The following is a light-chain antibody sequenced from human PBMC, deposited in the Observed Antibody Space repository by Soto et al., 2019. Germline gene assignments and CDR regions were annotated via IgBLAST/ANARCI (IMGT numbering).Light chain of an antibody. Sequence: EIVLTQSPATLSLSPGERATLSCRASQSVSTYLAWYQQKPGQAPRLLIYDASNRAAGIPARFRGSGSGTDFTLTISSLEPDDFAVYYCQQRSNWPPLTFGGGTKVEIK. CDR1: QSVSTY. V-gene: IGKV3-11*01. CDR2: DAS. CDR3: QQRSNWPPLT. J-gene: IGKJ4*01.